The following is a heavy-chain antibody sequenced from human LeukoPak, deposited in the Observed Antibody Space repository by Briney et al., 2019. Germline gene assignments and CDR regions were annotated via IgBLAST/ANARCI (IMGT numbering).Heavy chain of an antibody. CDR3: ARGNGSGSSDYFDY. CDR2: IYYSGST. V-gene: IGHV4-39*07. Sequence: SETLSLTCTVSGGSISSSSYYWGWIRQPPGKGLEWIGSIYYSGSTYYNPSLKSRVTISVDTSKNQFSLKLSSVTAADTAVYYCARGNGSGSSDYFDYWGQGTLVTVSS. CDR1: GGSISSSSYY. J-gene: IGHJ4*02. D-gene: IGHD3-10*01.